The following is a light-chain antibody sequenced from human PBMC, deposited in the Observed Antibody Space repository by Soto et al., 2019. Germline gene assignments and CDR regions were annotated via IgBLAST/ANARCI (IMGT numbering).Light chain of an antibody. CDR1: SSDLGGYNF. CDR2: QVS. Sequence: QSALTQPASVSGSPGQSITISCTGTSSDLGGYNFVSWYQHHPGKAPKLMIYQVSNRPSGVCNRFSGSKSGNTASLTISGLQAEDEADYYCCSYTSSSPYVFGTGTKLTVL. V-gene: IGLV2-14*01. J-gene: IGLJ1*01. CDR3: CSYTSSSPYV.